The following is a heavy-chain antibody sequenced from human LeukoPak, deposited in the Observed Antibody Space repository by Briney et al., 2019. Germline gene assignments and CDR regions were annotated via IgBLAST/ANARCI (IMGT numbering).Heavy chain of an antibody. Sequence: SVKVSCKASGGTFSIYAISWVRQAPGQGLEWMGGVIPIFGTANYAQKFQGRFTITADESTSTAYMELSSLRSEDTAVYYCARGDTYYYDSSGYYCVYWGQGTLVTVSS. CDR1: GGTFSIYA. J-gene: IGHJ4*02. CDR3: ARGDTYYYDSSGYYCVY. D-gene: IGHD3-22*01. V-gene: IGHV1-69*13. CDR2: VIPIFGTA.